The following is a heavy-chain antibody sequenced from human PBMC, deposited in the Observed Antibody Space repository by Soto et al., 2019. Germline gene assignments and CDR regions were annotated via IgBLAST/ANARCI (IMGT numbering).Heavy chain of an antibody. Sequence: PSQTLSLTCAISGDSVSSNSVTWNWIRQSPSRGLEWLGRTFYRSKWYNNYAVSVQSRITINPDTSRNQFSLQLNSVTPEDTAISYCARVVHNRFDPWGQGTLVTVSS. J-gene: IGHJ5*02. CDR3: ARVVHNRFDP. V-gene: IGHV6-1*01. CDR1: GDSVSSNSVT. CDR2: TFYRSKWYN.